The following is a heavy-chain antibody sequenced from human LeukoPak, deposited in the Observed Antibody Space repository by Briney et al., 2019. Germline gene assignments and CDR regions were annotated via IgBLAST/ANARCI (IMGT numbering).Heavy chain of an antibody. CDR2: IRNDGSNT. J-gene: IGHJ4*02. CDR1: GFTFSSYG. CDR3: AKGRFLEWLWFDY. D-gene: IGHD3-3*01. V-gene: IGHV3-30*02. Sequence: GRSLRLSCAASGFTFSSYGMHCVRQAPGKGLEWVAFIRNDGSNTYYTDSVKGRFTISRDNSKNTLYLQINRLRNADTAVYYCAKGRFLEWLWFDYWGQGTLVTVSS.